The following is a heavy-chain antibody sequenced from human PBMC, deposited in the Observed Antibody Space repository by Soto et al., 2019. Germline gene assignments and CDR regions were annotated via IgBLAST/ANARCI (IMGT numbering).Heavy chain of an antibody. J-gene: IGHJ6*02. V-gene: IGHV6-1*01. D-gene: IGHD6-13*01. Sequence: SQTLSLTCAISGDSVSSNSAAWNWIRQSPSRGLEWLGRTYYRSKWYNDYAESVKSRITINPDTSKNQFSLQLNSVTPEDTAVYYCARDLGIAAADPYYYYYGMDVWGQGTTVTVSS. CDR2: TYYRSKWYN. CDR3: ARDLGIAAADPYYYYYGMDV. CDR1: GDSVSSNSAA.